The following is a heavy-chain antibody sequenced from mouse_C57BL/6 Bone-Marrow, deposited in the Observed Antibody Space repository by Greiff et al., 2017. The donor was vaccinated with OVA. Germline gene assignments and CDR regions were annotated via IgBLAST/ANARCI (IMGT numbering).Heavy chain of an antibody. V-gene: IGHV1-64*01. J-gene: IGHJ2*01. CDR3: ARSHYYGSGALY. CDR1: GYTFTSYW. CDR2: IHPNSGST. D-gene: IGHD1-1*01. Sequence: VQLQQPGAELVKPGASVKLSCKASGYTFTSYWMHWVKQRPGQGLEWIGMIHPNSGSTNYNEKFKSKATLTVDKSSSTAYMQLSSLTSEDSAVYYCARSHYYGSGALYWGQGTTLTVSS.